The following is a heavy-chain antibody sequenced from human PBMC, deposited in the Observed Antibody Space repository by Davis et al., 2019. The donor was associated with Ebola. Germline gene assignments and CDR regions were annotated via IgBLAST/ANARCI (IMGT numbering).Heavy chain of an antibody. CDR2: ISYDGSNK. CDR3: ARAFSSGSITPFDY. J-gene: IGHJ4*02. Sequence: GESLKISCAASGFTFSGSAMHWVRQAPGKGLEWVAVISYDGSNKYYADSVKGRFTISRDNSKNTLYLQMNSLRAEDTAVYYCARAFSSGSITPFDYWGQGTLVTVSS. CDR1: GFTFSGSA. D-gene: IGHD3-22*01. V-gene: IGHV3-30-3*01.